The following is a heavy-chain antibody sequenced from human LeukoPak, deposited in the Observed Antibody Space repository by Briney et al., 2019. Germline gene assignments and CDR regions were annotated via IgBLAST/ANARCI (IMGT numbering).Heavy chain of an antibody. V-gene: IGHV1-18*01. CDR3: ARDLLYSSSWALDY. CDR2: ISAYNGNT. Sequence: GASVKVSCKASGYTFTSYGISWVRQAPGQGLEWMGWISAYNGNTNYAQKLQGRVTMTADTSTSTAYMELRSLRSDDTAMYYCARDLLYSSSWALDYWGQGTLVTVSS. CDR1: GYTFTSYG. J-gene: IGHJ4*02. D-gene: IGHD6-13*01.